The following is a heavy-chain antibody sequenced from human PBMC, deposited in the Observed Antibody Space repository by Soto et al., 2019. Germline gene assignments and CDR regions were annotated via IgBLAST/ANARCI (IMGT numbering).Heavy chain of an antibody. CDR2: INPSGGST. J-gene: IGHJ6*02. CDR3: ARDGSGSYFNYYGMDV. D-gene: IGHD3-10*01. V-gene: IGHV1-46*01. CDR1: GYTFTSYY. Sequence: ASVKVSCKASGYTFTSYYMHWVRQAPGQGLEWMGIINPSGGSTSYAQKFQGRVTVTRDTSTSTVYMELSSLRSEDTAVYYCARDGSGSYFNYYGMDVWGQGTTVTVSS.